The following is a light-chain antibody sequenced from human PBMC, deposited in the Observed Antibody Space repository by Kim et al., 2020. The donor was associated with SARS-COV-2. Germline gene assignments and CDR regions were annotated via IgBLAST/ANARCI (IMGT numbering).Light chain of an antibody. J-gene: IGKJ1*01. Sequence: DIQMTQSPSTLSASVGDRVTITCRASQSISTWLAWYQQKPGKAPKFLIYKASRLESGVPSRFSGSGSGTEFTLTVSSLQPDDFATYYCQQYNSYPWTFGQGTKVDIK. CDR2: KAS. CDR1: QSISTW. CDR3: QQYNSYPWT. V-gene: IGKV1-5*03.